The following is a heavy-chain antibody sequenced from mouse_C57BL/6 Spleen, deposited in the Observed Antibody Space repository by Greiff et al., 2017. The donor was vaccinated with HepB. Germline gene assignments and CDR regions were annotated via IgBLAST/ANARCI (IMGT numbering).Heavy chain of an antibody. V-gene: IGHV1-22*01. CDR2: INPNNGGT. CDR1: GYTFTDYN. D-gene: IGHD2-2*01. J-gene: IGHJ3*01. Sequence: VQLKQSGPELVKPGASVKMSCKASGYTFTDYNMHWVKQSHGKSLEWIGYINPNNGGTRYNQKLKGKATLTVNKASSTAYMELRSLTSEDSAVYYCAYGYPWFAYWGQGTLVTVSA. CDR3: AYGYPWFAY.